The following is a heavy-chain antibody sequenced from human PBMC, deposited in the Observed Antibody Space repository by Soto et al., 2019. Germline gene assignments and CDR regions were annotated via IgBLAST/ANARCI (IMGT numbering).Heavy chain of an antibody. CDR1: GLTFSNLW. CDR3: TTDRPFTGGGVITT. V-gene: IGHV3-15*01. J-gene: IGHJ3*01. D-gene: IGHD3-10*01. Sequence: EVQLVESGGGLVKPGGSLRLSCAASGLTFSNLWMTWIRQAPGKAPEWVGRIKREYDGGTTDYAAPVNGRYTISRDDSKSTLYLQMNSLKLEDTAVYYCTTDRPFTGGGVITTWGQGTLVTVSS. CDR2: IKREYDGGTT.